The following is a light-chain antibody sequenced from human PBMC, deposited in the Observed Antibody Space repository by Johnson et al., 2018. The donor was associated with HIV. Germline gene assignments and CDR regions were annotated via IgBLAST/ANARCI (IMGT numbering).Light chain of an antibody. V-gene: IGLV1-51*02. CDR3: GTWDSSLSAGF. CDR1: SSNIGNNY. Sequence: QSLLTQPPSVSAAPGQKVTISCSGSSSNIGNNYVSWFQQLPGTAPKLLICENDKRPSGIPDRFSGSKSGTSATLGITGLQTGDEADYYCGTWDSSLSAGFFGTGTKVTVL. CDR2: END. J-gene: IGLJ1*01.